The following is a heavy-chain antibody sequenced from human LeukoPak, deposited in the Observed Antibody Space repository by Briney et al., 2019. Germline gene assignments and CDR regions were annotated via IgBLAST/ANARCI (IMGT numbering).Heavy chain of an antibody. Sequence: GGSLRLSCAASGFTFSSYAMSWVRQAPGKGLEWVSAISGSGGSTYYADSVKGRFTISTDNSKNTLYLQMNSLRAEDTAVYYCAKGDRDRYCSSTSCYLFDYWGQGTLVTVSS. J-gene: IGHJ4*02. CDR3: AKGDRDRYCSSTSCYLFDY. D-gene: IGHD2-2*01. V-gene: IGHV3-23*01. CDR1: GFTFSSYA. CDR2: ISGSGGST.